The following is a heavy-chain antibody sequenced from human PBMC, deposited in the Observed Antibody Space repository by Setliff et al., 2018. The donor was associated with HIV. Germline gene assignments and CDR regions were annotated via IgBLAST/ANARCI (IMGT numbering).Heavy chain of an antibody. CDR2: LYYTGDT. Sequence: SETLSLTCTVSGGSINRIDYYWGWIRQSPGKGLEWIGTLYYTGDTYYRSSLESRVTISVDTSNNQFSLRLKSVTAADTAVYFCAQMSISASVYFDYWGKGTLVTVSS. V-gene: IGHV4-39*07. J-gene: IGHJ4*02. D-gene: IGHD2-21*01. CDR3: AQMSISASVYFDY. CDR1: GGSINRIDYY.